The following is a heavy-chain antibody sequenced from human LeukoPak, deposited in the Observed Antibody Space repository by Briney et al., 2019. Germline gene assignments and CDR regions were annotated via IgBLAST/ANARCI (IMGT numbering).Heavy chain of an antibody. Sequence: GGSLRLSCEGSGFNFGGYSMSWVRQAPGKGLEWVSGVLSGGGSTYYADAVKGRFTISRDNSRSTLYLQMNSLRAEDTAVYYCAKDAIYGDGYLEFDYWGQGTLVTVSS. CDR3: AKDAIYGDGYLEFDY. CDR2: VLSGGGST. CDR1: GFNFGGYS. D-gene: IGHD2-21*01. V-gene: IGHV3-23*01. J-gene: IGHJ4*02.